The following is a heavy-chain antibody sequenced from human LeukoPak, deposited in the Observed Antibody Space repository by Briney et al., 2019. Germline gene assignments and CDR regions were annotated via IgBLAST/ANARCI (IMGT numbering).Heavy chain of an antibody. D-gene: IGHD3-10*01. CDR3: AKNYGSGSSMGDY. V-gene: IGHV3-7*01. Sequence: GGSLRLSCAASGFTFSSYWMSWVRQAPGKGLEWVANIKQDGSEKYYVDSVKGRFTISRDNAKNSLYLQMNSLRAEDTAVYYCAKNYGSGSSMGDYWGQGTLVTVSS. J-gene: IGHJ4*02. CDR1: GFTFSSYW. CDR2: IKQDGSEK.